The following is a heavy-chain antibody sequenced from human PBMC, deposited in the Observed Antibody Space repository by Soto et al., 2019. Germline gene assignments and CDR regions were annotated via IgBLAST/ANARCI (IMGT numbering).Heavy chain of an antibody. CDR3: AKEGPITNWYFDY. V-gene: IGHV3-30*18. CDR2: ISYDGKVA. J-gene: IGHJ4*02. CDR1: GFTFSSYG. D-gene: IGHD1-1*01. Sequence: QVQLVESGGGVVQPGRSLRLSCAAAGFTFSSYGMYWVRQAPGKRLEWVTVISYDGKVAYYADSVKGPFTISRDNSKNTLYLQMNSLRTEDTAMYYCAKEGPITNWYFDYWGQGTLVTFAS.